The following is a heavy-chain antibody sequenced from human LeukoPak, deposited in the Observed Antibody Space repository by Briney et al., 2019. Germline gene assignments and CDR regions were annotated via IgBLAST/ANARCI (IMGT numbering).Heavy chain of an antibody. J-gene: IGHJ4*02. CDR2: ITWNSDNI. V-gene: IGHV3-9*01. D-gene: IGHD3-10*01. CDR3: AKDYYYGSGSFGYFDY. Sequence: GGSLRLSCAASGFTFDDYAMHWVRQAPGKGLEWVAGITWNSDNIDYAESVRGRFTISRDNAKNSLYLEMNSLRAEDTAVYYCAKDYYYGSGSFGYFDYWGQGTLVTVSS. CDR1: GFTFDDYA.